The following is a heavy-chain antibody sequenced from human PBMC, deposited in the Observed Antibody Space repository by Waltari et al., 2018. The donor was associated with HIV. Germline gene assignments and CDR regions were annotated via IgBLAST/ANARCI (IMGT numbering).Heavy chain of an antibody. D-gene: IGHD1-7*01. CDR1: GFTFPSYS. CDR3: ARDSPRLSGTSRFDY. V-gene: IGHV3-21*02. CDR2: ISSSSSHI. J-gene: IGHJ4*02. Sequence: EVRLVESGGGLVKPGGSLRLSCEASGFTFPSYSMNWVRQAPGKGLEWVSFISSSSSHIYYTDSLKGRFTISRDNAKNSLYLQMNSLRADDTAIYYCARDSPRLSGTSRFDYWGRGTLVTVSS.